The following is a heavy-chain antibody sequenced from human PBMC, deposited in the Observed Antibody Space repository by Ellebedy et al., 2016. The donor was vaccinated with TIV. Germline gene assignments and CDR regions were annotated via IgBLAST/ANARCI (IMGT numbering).Heavy chain of an antibody. CDR2: ISHDGSRM. D-gene: IGHD1-1*01. V-gene: IGHV3-30*01. Sequence: GGSLRLSCAASGFTFRDNAMHWVRRAPGKGLDWVSVISHDGSRMYHADSVKGRFTTSRDNSKNTLFLHMHSPRPEDTAVYFCARGGIVGATSLDYWGRGALVTVSS. J-gene: IGHJ4*02. CDR3: ARGGIVGATSLDY. CDR1: GFTFRDNA.